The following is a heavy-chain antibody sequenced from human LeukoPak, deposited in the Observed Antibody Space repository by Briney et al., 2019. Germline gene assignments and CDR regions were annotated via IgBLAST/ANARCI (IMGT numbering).Heavy chain of an antibody. Sequence: GGSLRLSCAASGFTFSSYAMQWVRQAPGKGLEGVAVISYDGSNKYYADSVKGRFTISRDNSKNTLYLQMNSLRAEDTAVYYCARVTNYDSSGYSSWGQGTLVTVSS. D-gene: IGHD3-22*01. V-gene: IGHV3-30-3*01. CDR1: GFTFSSYA. J-gene: IGHJ5*02. CDR2: ISYDGSNK. CDR3: ARVTNYDSSGYSS.